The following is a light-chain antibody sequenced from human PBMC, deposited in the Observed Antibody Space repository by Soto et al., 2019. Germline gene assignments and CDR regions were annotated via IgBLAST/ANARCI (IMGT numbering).Light chain of an antibody. J-gene: IGKJ1*01. V-gene: IGKV3-20*01. CDR3: QQYGNSGT. CDR1: RSFASSY. CDR2: AAS. Sequence: EIVLTHSPVTLSLSPGERATLSWRASRSFASSYLGWYQQKPGHAPRLLIYAASTRATGIPDRFSGSGSGTEFTLTISRLEPEDFAVYYCQQYGNSGTFGQGTKVDIK.